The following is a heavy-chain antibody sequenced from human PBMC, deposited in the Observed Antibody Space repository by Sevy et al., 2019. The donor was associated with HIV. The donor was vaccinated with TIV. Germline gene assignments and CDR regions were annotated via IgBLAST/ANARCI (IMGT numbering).Heavy chain of an antibody. CDR1: GYTFSSYV. Sequence: ASVKVSCKASGYTFSSYVITWVRQAPGQGLEWMGWISAFNGDTNYAQKLQGRVTMTTDKSTSTAYMELRSLRSDDTAVYYCARAYCSGGRCYSLAYWGQGTLVTVSS. V-gene: IGHV1-18*01. J-gene: IGHJ4*02. CDR2: ISAFNGDT. D-gene: IGHD2-15*01. CDR3: ARAYCSGGRCYSLAY.